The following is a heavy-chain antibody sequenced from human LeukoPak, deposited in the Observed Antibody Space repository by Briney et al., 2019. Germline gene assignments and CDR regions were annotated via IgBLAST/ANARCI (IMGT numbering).Heavy chain of an antibody. CDR2: ISGSGGST. V-gene: IGHV3-23*01. D-gene: IGHD2-21*02. Sequence: GGSLRLSCAASGFTFSSYAMSWVRQAPGKGLEWVSAISGSGGSTYYADSVKGWFTISRDNSKNTLYLQMNSLRAEDTAVYYCAKVLLAYCGGDCAVDYWGQGTLVTVSS. CDR1: GFTFSSYA. J-gene: IGHJ4*02. CDR3: AKVLLAYCGGDCAVDY.